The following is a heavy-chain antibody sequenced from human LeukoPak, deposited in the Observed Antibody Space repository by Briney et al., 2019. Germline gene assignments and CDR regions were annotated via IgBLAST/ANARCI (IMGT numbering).Heavy chain of an antibody. CDR1: GGSISSYY. CDR2: IDYNGST. V-gene: IGHV4-59*08. CDR3: ARSFYGDYVDAFDI. Sequence: SETLSLTCTVSGGSISSYYWGWIRQPPGKGLEWIGSIDYNGSTYFNPSLKSRVIISVDTSKNHFSLKLSSVTAADTAVYYCARSFYGDYVDAFDIWGQGTMVTVSS. J-gene: IGHJ3*02. D-gene: IGHD4-17*01.